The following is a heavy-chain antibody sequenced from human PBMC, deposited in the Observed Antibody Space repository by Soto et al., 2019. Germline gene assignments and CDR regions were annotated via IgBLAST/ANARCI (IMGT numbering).Heavy chain of an antibody. CDR1: GFTVTSYY. CDR2: IYTGGNT. CDR3: ARDYYYGSGNYYRADYYHYGMHV. J-gene: IGHJ6*02. D-gene: IGHD3-10*01. Sequence: EVQLVQTGGGLIQPGGSLRLSCAASGFTVTSYYMSWVRQAPGKGLEWVSLIYTGGNTNYADSVKGRFTISRDNSKNTLYLQMNSLRAEDTAVYYCARDYYYGSGNYYRADYYHYGMHVWGQGTTVTVSS. V-gene: IGHV3-53*02.